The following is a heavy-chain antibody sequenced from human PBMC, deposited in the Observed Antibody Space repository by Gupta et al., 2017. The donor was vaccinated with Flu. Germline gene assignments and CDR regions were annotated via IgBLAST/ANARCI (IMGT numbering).Heavy chain of an antibody. D-gene: IGHD3-3*01. J-gene: IGHJ4*02. CDR3: ASGAIPSAGITIEDY. V-gene: IGHV1-69*06. CDR2: IIPIFGTA. CDR1: GGTFSSYA. Sequence: QVQLVQSGAEVKMPGSSVKFSCKASGGTFSSYAISWVRQAPGQGLAWMGGIIPIFGTANDAQKFQGRVTITAEKSTSTAYMELSSLRSEDTAVYYCASGAIPSAGITIEDYWGQGTLVTVSS.